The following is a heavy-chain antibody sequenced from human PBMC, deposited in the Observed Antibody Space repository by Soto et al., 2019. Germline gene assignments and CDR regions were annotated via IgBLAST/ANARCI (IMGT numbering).Heavy chain of an antibody. D-gene: IGHD2-15*01. CDR1: GYTFTSYG. J-gene: IGHJ6*01. V-gene: IGHV1-18*01. CDR2: ISAYNGNT. Sequence: QVQLVQSGAEVKKPGASVKVSCKASGYTFTSYGISWVRQAPGQGLEWMGGISAYNGNTNYAHKLQGRVTMTTDTTPSSGYIELRTLRTDDTAVYYCVREVLPRLYYYYCMDVWGHGTTVTVSS. CDR3: VREVLPRLYYYYCMDV.